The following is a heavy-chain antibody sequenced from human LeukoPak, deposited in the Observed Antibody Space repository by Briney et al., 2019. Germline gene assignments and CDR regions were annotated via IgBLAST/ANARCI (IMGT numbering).Heavy chain of an antibody. Sequence: SETLSLTCTVPSGFLSSESFYWAWIRQPPGKGLEWIGSVSFYGSAYYRPSLTSRVTISVDTSKNQFSLQLTSVTAADTAVYFCARGTYYSDSSGYSYYSYYYMDVWGKGTTVTISS. CDR1: SGFLSSESFY. D-gene: IGHD3-22*01. V-gene: IGHV4-39*01. CDR3: ARGTYYSDSSGYSYYSYYYMDV. J-gene: IGHJ6*03. CDR2: VSFYGSA.